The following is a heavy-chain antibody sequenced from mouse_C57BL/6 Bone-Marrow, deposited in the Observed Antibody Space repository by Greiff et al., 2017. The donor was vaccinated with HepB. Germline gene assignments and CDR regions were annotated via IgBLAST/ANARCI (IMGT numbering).Heavy chain of an antibody. J-gene: IGHJ3*01. D-gene: IGHD1-1*01. V-gene: IGHV14-3*01. CDR2: IDPANGNT. CDR1: GFTFKNTY. CDR3: ARDYYGAY. Sequence: EVQLQESVAELVRPGASVKLSCTASGFTFKNTYMHWVKQRPEQGLEWIGRIDPANGNTKYAPKFQGKATITADTSSNTAYLQLSSLTSEDTAIYYCARDYYGAYWGRGTLVTVSA.